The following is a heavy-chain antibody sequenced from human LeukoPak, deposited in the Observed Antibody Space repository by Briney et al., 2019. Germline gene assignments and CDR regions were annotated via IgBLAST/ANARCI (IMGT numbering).Heavy chain of an antibody. D-gene: IGHD3-10*01. Sequence: GGSLRLSCAASGFTVSSNYMSWVRQAPGKGLDWVSVIYSGGSTYYADSVKGRFTISRDNSKNTLYLQMNSLRAEDTAVYYCARDGYSGSSYDLVYWGQGTLVTVSS. CDR1: GFTVSSNY. V-gene: IGHV3-53*01. CDR3: ARDGYSGSSYDLVY. CDR2: IYSGGST. J-gene: IGHJ4*02.